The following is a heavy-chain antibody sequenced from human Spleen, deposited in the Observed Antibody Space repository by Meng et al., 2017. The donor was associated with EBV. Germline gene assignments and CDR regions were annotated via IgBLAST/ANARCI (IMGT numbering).Heavy chain of an antibody. J-gene: IGHJ4*02. V-gene: IGHV1-69*01. CDR3: ARGDTLLEWFVHSGY. CDR2: IIPLFGTT. Sequence: VQSGAEAKKPGSSGKVSCKASGTSFSSYGFNWVRQAPGQRLEWMGGIIPLFGTTHYAQKFQGRVTITADESTSTVYMQLNSLRADDTAVYFCARGDTLLEWFVHSGYWGQGTLVTVSS. CDR1: GTSFSSYG. D-gene: IGHD3-3*01.